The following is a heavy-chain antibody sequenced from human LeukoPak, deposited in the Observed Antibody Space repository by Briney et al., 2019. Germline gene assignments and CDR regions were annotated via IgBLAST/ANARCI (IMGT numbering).Heavy chain of an antibody. CDR3: AKVNDYGGNSFFDY. CDR2: IWYGGSNK. J-gene: IGHJ4*02. Sequence: GRSLRLSCAASGFTFSSYGMHWVRQAPGKGLEWVAVIWYGGSNKYYADSVKGRFTISRDNSKNTLYLQMNSLRAEDTAVYYCAKVNDYGGNSFFDYWGQGTLVTVSS. CDR1: GFTFSSYG. D-gene: IGHD4-23*01. V-gene: IGHV3-33*06.